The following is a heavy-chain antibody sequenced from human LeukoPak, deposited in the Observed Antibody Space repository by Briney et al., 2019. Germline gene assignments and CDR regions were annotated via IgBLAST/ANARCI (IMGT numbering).Heavy chain of an antibody. CDR2: IYYSGTT. CDR1: GGSISSGGSY. CDR3: ARAACSSTSCYAGYYYGMDV. Sequence: SETLSLTCTVSGGSISSGGSYWSWTRQHPGEGLEWIGYIYYSGTTQYNPSLKSRVTISIDTSKNQFSLKLTSVTAADTAVYYCARAACSSTSCYAGYYYGMDVWGQGTTVTVSS. V-gene: IGHV4-31*03. D-gene: IGHD2-2*01. J-gene: IGHJ6*02.